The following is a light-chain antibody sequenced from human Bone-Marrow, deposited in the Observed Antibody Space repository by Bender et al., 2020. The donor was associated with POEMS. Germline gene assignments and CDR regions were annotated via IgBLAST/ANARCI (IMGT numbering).Light chain of an antibody. J-gene: IGLJ2*01. V-gene: IGLV2-8*01. CDR1: SSDIGAYSF. CDR2: DVD. Sequence: QSALTQPPSASGSPGQSVTISCTGTSSDIGAYSFVSWYQQHPGKAPKLMIFDVDRPPAGAPGRFFGYSSGSAASLTVSELQADEEADYYCGSYAGSRRVFGGGTKLTVL. CDR3: GSYAGSRRV.